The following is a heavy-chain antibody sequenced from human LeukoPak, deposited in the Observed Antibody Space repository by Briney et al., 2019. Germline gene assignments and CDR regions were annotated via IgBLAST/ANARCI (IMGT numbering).Heavy chain of an antibody. CDR1: GFTFSSYE. D-gene: IGHD5-24*01. CDR2: IKSGFTV. CDR3: TRDRQRYGSVLDF. J-gene: IGHJ4*02. Sequence: SGGSLRLSCEASGFTFSSYEMTWVRQAPGKGLEWVSSIKSGFTVFYADSVKGRFTISRDNAKNSLYLQMNSVRHEDTAVYYCTRDRQRYGSVLDFWGQGTLVTVSS. V-gene: IGHV3-48*03.